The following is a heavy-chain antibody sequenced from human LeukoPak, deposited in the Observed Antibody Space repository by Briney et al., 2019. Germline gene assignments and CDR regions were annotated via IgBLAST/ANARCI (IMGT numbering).Heavy chain of an antibody. Sequence: SVKVSCKASGGTFSSYAISWVRQAPGQGLEWMGGIIPIFGTANYAQKFQGRVTITADESTSTAYMELSSLRSEDTAVYYCARSGLLGYCSSTSCHVWFDYWGQGTLVTVSS. D-gene: IGHD2-2*01. CDR1: GGTFSSYA. CDR3: ARSGLLGYCSSTSCHVWFDY. V-gene: IGHV1-69*13. CDR2: IIPIFGTA. J-gene: IGHJ4*02.